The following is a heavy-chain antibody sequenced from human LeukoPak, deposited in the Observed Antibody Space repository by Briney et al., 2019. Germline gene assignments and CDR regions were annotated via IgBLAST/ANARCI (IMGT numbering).Heavy chain of an antibody. J-gene: IGHJ5*02. D-gene: IGHD3-9*01. CDR3: ARAEDQGRYFDWLPGFAP. CDR2: VLPIFGTA. V-gene: IGHV1-69*13. Sequence: SVKVSCKASGYTFTSNYIHWVRQAPGQGLEWMGGVLPIFGTAIYAQKWQGRVTITADESTSTAYMELRSLRSEDTAIYYCARAEDQGRYFDWLPGFAPWGQGTLVIVSS. CDR1: GYTFTSNY.